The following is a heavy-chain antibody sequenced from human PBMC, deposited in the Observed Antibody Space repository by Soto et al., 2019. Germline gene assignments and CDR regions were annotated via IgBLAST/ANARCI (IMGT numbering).Heavy chain of an antibody. V-gene: IGHV3-23*01. Sequence: EVQLLESGGGLVQPGGSLRLSCADSGFTFSSYAMSWVRQAPGKGLEWVSAISGSGGSTYYADSVKGRFTISRDNSKNTLYLQMNSLRAEDTAVYYCAKGIAAAGTFSWFDPWGQGTLVTVSS. CDR2: ISGSGGST. CDR3: AKGIAAAGTFSWFDP. J-gene: IGHJ5*02. CDR1: GFTFSSYA. D-gene: IGHD6-13*01.